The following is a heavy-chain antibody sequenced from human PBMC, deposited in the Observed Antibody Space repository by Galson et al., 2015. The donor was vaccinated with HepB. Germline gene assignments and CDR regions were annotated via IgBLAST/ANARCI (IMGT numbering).Heavy chain of an antibody. Sequence: SCKASGGTFSSYAISWVRQAPGQGLEWMGGIIPIFGTANYAQKFQGRVTITADESTSTAYMELSSLRSEDTAVYYCARGSYYYDSSGYQGHWFDPWGQGTLVTVSS. CDR3: ARGSYYYDSSGYQGHWFDP. CDR2: IIPIFGTA. J-gene: IGHJ5*02. CDR1: GGTFSSYA. D-gene: IGHD3-22*01. V-gene: IGHV1-69*01.